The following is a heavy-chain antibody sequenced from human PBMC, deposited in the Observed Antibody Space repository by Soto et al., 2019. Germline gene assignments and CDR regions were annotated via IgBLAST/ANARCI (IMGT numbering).Heavy chain of an antibody. J-gene: IGHJ4*02. D-gene: IGHD6-19*01. V-gene: IGHV3-53*04. CDR1: GFSFCSYS. Sequence: GGFLRLCCVASGFSFCSYSLVWVRQAPGKGLEWVSVIYSGGSTYYADSVKGRFTISRHNSKNTLYLQMNSLRAEATAVYYCARDRSSGWYYFDYWGQGTLVTVS. CDR3: ARDRSSGWYYFDY. CDR2: IYSGGST.